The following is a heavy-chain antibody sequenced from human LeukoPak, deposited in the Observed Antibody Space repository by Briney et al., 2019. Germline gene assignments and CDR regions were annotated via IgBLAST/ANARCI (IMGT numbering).Heavy chain of an antibody. D-gene: IGHD3-10*01. CDR1: GFTFSSYG. Sequence: GRSVRLSCAASGFTFSSYGMHRVRQAPGKGLEWVAVIWHDGSNKYYADSVKGRFTISRDNSKNTLYLQMNSLRAEDTAVYYCAKDRGLSMVRGVISSQVVYYFDYWGQGTLVTVSS. CDR3: AKDRGLSMVRGVISSQVVYYFDY. CDR2: IWHDGSNK. V-gene: IGHV3-33*06. J-gene: IGHJ4*02.